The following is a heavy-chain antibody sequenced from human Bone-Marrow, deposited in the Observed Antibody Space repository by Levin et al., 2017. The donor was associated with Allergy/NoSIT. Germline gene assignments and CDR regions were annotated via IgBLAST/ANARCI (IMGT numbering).Heavy chain of an antibody. Sequence: GESLKISCAASGFTFSSYWMHWVRQAPGKGLVWVSRINSDGSSTSYADSVKGRFTISRDNAKNTLYLQMNSLRAEDTAVYYCARGDCTNGVCYYGMDVWGQGTTVTVSS. D-gene: IGHD2-8*01. J-gene: IGHJ6*02. CDR2: INSDGSST. V-gene: IGHV3-74*01. CDR1: GFTFSSYW. CDR3: ARGDCTNGVCYYGMDV.